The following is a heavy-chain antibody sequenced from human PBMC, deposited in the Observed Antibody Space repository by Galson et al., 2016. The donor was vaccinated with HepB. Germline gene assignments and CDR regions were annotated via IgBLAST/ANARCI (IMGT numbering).Heavy chain of an antibody. V-gene: IGHV3-53*01. D-gene: IGHD5-24*01. CDR3: ASEYNLGSFPTVDP. CDR2: IYSGGNT. CDR1: GFTVSSNY. J-gene: IGHJ5*02. Sequence: LRLSCAASGFTVSSNYMSWVRQAPGKGLEWVSVIYSGGNTYYADSVKGRFTISRDKSKNTLYLQMNSLIPEDTAVYYCASEYNLGSFPTVDPWGQGTLVIVSS.